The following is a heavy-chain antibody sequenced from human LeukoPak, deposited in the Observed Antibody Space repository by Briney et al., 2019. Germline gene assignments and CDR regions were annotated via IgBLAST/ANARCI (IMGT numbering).Heavy chain of an antibody. CDR3: AATVTVTTGSAYFGMDV. CDR2: IVVGSINT. Sequence: SVKVSCKASGFTFGTSALQWVRQARGQRLEWIGWIVVGSINTNYAQKFQERVTITRDMSTSTAYMELSSLRSEDTAVYYCAATVTVTTGSAYFGMDVWGQGTTVTVSS. J-gene: IGHJ6*02. D-gene: IGHD4-17*01. CDR1: GFTFGTSA. V-gene: IGHV1-58*01.